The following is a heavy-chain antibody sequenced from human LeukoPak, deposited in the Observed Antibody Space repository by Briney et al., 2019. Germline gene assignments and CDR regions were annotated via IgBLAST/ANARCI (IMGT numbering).Heavy chain of an antibody. Sequence: SETLSLTCTVSGGSISSYYWSWIRQPAGKGLEWIGRIYTSGSTNYNPSLKSRVTMSVDTSKNQFSLKLSSVTAADTAVYYCARGVDDSATFFYSYYMDVWGKGTTVTVSS. J-gene: IGHJ6*03. CDR1: GGSISSYY. CDR2: IYTSGST. D-gene: IGHD2/OR15-2a*01. CDR3: ARGVDDSATFFYSYYMDV. V-gene: IGHV4-4*07.